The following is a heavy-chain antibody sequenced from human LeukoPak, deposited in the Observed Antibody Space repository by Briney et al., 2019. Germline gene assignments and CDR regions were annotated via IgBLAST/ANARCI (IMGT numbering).Heavy chain of an antibody. D-gene: IGHD4-11*01. CDR2: ISSSSSYI. CDR1: GFTFTSYS. Sequence: GGSLRLSCAASGFTFTSYSMNWVRQAPGKGLEWVSSISSSSSYIYHADSVKGRFTISRDNAKNSLYLQMNSLRAEDTAVYYCARGQDYSNFFFDYWGQGTLVTVSS. CDR3: ARGQDYSNFFFDY. J-gene: IGHJ4*02. V-gene: IGHV3-21*01.